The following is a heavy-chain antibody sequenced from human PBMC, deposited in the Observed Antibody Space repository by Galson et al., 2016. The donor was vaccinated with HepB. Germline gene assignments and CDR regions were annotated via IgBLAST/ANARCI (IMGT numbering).Heavy chain of an antibody. CDR2: INAGNANT. D-gene: IGHD6-13*01. CDR3: ARASRPLLYGISWPLDY. V-gene: IGHV1-3*01. J-gene: IGHJ4*02. CDR1: GYTFTTYA. Sequence: SVKVSCKASGYTFTTYALHWVRQAPGQRLEWMGWINAGNANTKHSQKFQDRVTITRDTSASTADMELSSLRAEDTAVYYCARASRPLLYGISWPLDYWGQGTLVTVSS.